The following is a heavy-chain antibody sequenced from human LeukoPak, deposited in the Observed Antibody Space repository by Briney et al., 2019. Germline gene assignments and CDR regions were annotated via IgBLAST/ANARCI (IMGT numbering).Heavy chain of an antibody. D-gene: IGHD6-13*01. Sequence: GGSLRLSCAASGFTFSSYWMSWVRQAPGKGLEWVSVIYSGGSTYYADSVKGRFTISRDNSKNTLYLQMNSLRVEDTAVYYCARVGIASAGLYYFDDWGQGTLVTVSS. J-gene: IGHJ4*02. CDR1: GFTFSSYW. CDR3: ARVGIASAGLYYFDD. CDR2: IYSGGST. V-gene: IGHV3-53*01.